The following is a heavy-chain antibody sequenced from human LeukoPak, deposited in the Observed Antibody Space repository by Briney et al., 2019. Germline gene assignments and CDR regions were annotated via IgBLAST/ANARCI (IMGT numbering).Heavy chain of an antibody. D-gene: IGHD2-15*01. CDR2: IKSKTDGGTT. J-gene: IGHJ4*02. Sequence: PGGSLRLSCAASGFTFDDYAMHWVHQAPGKGLEWVGRIKSKTDGGTTDYAAPVKGRFTISRDDSKNTLYLQMNSLKTEDTAVYYCTTEVVAATIVYWGQGTLVTVSS. V-gene: IGHV3-15*01. CDR3: TTEVVAATIVY. CDR1: GFTFDDYA.